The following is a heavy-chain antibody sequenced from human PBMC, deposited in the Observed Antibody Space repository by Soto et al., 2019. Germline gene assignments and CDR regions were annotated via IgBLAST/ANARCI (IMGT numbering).Heavy chain of an antibody. CDR2: TTYDGGIK. CDR3: LGALENTYLLYGLTV. D-gene: IGHD1-26*01. V-gene: IGHV3-30*03. Sequence: PGMSPELSCSSYGVSFSSYCMEWVRLAPGKGLEWVAATTYDGGIKHYVDSVKGRFTISRDNSKNTLYLQMNSLRVEDTATYYCLGALENTYLLYGLTVWG. J-gene: IGHJ3*01. CDR1: GVSFSSYC.